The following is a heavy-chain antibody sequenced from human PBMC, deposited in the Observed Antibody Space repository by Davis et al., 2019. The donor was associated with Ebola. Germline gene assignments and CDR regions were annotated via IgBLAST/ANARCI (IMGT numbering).Heavy chain of an antibody. CDR2: INHSGST. CDR3: ARGLRSRVRDY. CDR1: GGSFSGYY. J-gene: IGHJ4*02. D-gene: IGHD6-13*01. V-gene: IGHV4-34*01. Sequence: PGGSLRLSCAVYGGSFSGYYWSWIRQPPGKGLEWIGEINHSGSTNYNPSLKSRVTISVDTSKNQFSLKLSSVTAADTAVYYCARGLRSRVRDYWGQGTLVTVSS.